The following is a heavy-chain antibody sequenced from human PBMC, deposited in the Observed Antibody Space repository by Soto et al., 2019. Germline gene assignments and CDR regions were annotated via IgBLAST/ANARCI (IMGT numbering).Heavy chain of an antibody. J-gene: IGHJ6*02. Sequence: SETLSLTCTVSGGSISSYYWSWIRKTPGKGLEWIGYMYNTGSTIYNPSLKSRVTISVDTSKNQFSLKLNSVTAADTAVYYCARDLWGYCGADCYPLDVWGQGTTVTVSS. CDR1: GGSISSYY. D-gene: IGHD2-21*02. CDR3: ARDLWGYCGADCYPLDV. V-gene: IGHV4-59*01. CDR2: MYNTGST.